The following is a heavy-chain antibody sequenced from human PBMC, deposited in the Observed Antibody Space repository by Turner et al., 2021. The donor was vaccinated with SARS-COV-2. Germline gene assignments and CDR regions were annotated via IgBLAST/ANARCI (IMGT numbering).Heavy chain of an antibody. Sequence: QVQLMQSGAEVKKPGSSVSLSCNASVDTFSSYAISWVRQAPGQGLEWMGRSIPILGIANDEQKFQGRVTITADKSTSTAYMELSSLRSEDTAVYYCASLYQGIAEAAISWFDPWGQGTLVTVSS. J-gene: IGHJ5*02. CDR1: VDTFSSYA. CDR2: SIPILGIA. V-gene: IGHV1-69*04. D-gene: IGHD6-13*01. CDR3: ASLYQGIAEAAISWFDP.